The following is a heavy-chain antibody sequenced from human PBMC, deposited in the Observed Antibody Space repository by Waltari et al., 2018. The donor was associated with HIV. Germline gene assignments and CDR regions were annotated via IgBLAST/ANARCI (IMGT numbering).Heavy chain of an antibody. D-gene: IGHD6-13*01. CDR2: IDRRRETR. CDR1: GFTFSAYS. J-gene: IGHJ2*01. CDR3: ARYGYPWYFDL. V-gene: IGHV3-48*01. Sequence: EVQLVESGGGLVQPGGSLRLSCAASGFTFSAYSMNWVRQAPGRVVEWVSNIDRRRETRYYAGYVKGRFTISRDNAKDSLVLQMNSLRAEDTAVYYCARYGYPWYFDLWGRGTLVTVSS.